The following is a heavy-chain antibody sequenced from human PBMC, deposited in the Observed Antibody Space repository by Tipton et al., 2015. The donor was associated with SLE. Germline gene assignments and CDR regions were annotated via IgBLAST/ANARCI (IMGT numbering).Heavy chain of an antibody. CDR3: ARGRAGYSSSWYRGYYYMDV. J-gene: IGHJ6*03. D-gene: IGHD6-13*01. CDR1: GGSFSGYY. V-gene: IGHV4-34*01. CDR2: INHSGST. Sequence: LRLSCAVYGGSFSGYYWSWIRQPPGKGLEWIGEINHSGSTNYNPSLKSRVTISVDTSKNQFSLKLSSVTAADTAVYYCARGRAGYSSSWYRGYYYMDVWGKGTTVTVSS.